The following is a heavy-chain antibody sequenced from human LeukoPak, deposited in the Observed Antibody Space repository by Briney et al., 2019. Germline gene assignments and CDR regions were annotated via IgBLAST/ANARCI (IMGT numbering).Heavy chain of an antibody. Sequence: SETLSLTCTVSGGSVSSSGYYWGLIRQPPGKGLEWIGSIYYSGSTYYNPSLKSRVSISVDTSKNQFSLNLTSVTAADTAVYFCASPGIAATGAFDCWGQGTLVTVSS. CDR1: GGSVSSSGYY. V-gene: IGHV4-39*01. D-gene: IGHD6-13*01. CDR2: IYYSGST. CDR3: ASPGIAATGAFDC. J-gene: IGHJ4*02.